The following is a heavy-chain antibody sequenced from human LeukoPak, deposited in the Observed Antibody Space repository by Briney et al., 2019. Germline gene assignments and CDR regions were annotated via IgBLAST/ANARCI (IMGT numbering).Heavy chain of an antibody. D-gene: IGHD3-10*02. CDR1: GFDGSHYY. CDR3: AELGITMIGGV. V-gene: IGHV3-11*04. J-gene: IGHJ6*04. Sequence: PGGSLRLSCETSGFDGSHYYMAWIRQAPGKGLEWVSYITSRGRIISYADSVKGRFTISRDNSENSLHLQMNSLRAEDTAVYYCAELGITMIGGVWGKGTTVTISS. CDR2: ITSRGRII.